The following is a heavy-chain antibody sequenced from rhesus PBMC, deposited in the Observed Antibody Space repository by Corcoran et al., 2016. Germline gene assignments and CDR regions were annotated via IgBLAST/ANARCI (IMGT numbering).Heavy chain of an antibody. Sequence: QLQLQESGPGLVKPSETLSLTCAVSGGSISSNYWSWIRQPPGKGLEGLGRISGSGGSTDDNPALRSRVTIPTDTSKNQFSLKLSSVTAADTAVYYCARIHSSGWYRFDVWGAGVLVTVSS. D-gene: IGHD6-31*01. CDR3: ARIHSSGWYRFDV. V-gene: IGHV4-173*01. J-gene: IGHJ5-1*01. CDR1: GGSISSNY. CDR2: ISGSGGST.